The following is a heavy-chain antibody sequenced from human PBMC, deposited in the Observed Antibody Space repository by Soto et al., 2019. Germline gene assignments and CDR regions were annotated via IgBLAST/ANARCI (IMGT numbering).Heavy chain of an antibody. D-gene: IGHD6-13*01. Sequence: GGSLRLSCAASEFTFSNYAMSWVRQAPGKGLEWVSSISDNGGTTYYADSVKGRFTISRDNSKNTLYLQMNSLRAEDTAVYYCAKDQGSSSWYRYYYGMDVWGQGTTVTVSS. J-gene: IGHJ6*02. V-gene: IGHV3-23*01. CDR1: EFTFSNYA. CDR3: AKDQGSSSWYRYYYGMDV. CDR2: ISDNGGTT.